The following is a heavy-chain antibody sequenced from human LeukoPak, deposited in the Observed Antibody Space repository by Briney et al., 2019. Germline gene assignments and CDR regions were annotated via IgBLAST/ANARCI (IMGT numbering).Heavy chain of an antibody. CDR1: GFTFSTYA. CDR2: ISGSGGST. D-gene: IGHD2/OR15-2a*01. J-gene: IGHJ5*02. Sequence: GGSLRLSCAASGFTFSTYAMSWVRLAPGKGLEWVSGISGSGGSTYYADSVKGRFTSSRDNSNNTLYVQMNSLRVEDTAVYYCARDSISAALFDLWGQGTLITVSS. CDR3: ARDSISAALFDL. V-gene: IGHV3-23*01.